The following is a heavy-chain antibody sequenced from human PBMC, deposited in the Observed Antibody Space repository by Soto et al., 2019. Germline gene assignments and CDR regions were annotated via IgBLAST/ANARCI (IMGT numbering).Heavy chain of an antibody. J-gene: IGHJ4*02. CDR1: GGSISSGGYY. CDR2: ISDSGNT. Sequence: QVQLQESDPGLVKPSQTLTLTCTVSGGSISSGGYYWSWIRQHPGKGLEWIGHISDSGNTYYNPSLKSRVTISVDTSKNHFSLNLSAVTAADTAVYYCARTTFYDIFTAYYSLFDYWGQGTLVTVSS. V-gene: IGHV4-31*03. D-gene: IGHD3-9*01. CDR3: ARTTFYDIFTAYYSLFDY.